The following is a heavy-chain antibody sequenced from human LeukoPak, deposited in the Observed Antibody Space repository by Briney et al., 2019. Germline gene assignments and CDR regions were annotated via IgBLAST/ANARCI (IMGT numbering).Heavy chain of an antibody. V-gene: IGHV3-48*04. D-gene: IGHD3-22*01. CDR2: ISDSSTTI. CDR1: GFTFSSYN. CDR3: ARGLRRPFDY. J-gene: IGHJ4*02. Sequence: GGSLRLSCAASGFTFSSYNMNWVRQAPGKGLEWVSYISDSSTTIYYADSVKGRFFISRDNAKKSLYLQMNSLRAEDTAVYYCARGLRRPFDYWGQGTLVTVSS.